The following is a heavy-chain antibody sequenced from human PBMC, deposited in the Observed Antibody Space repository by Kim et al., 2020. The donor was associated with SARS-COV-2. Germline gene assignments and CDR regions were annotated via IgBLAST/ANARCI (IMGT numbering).Heavy chain of an antibody. CDR3: ATKFGHGAYPLHY. V-gene: IGHV1-8*01. D-gene: IGHD3-16*01. J-gene: IGHJ4*02. Sequence: YDQGSQGRVSMTRDTSISTAYMELTSLRSEDTAIYYCATKFGHGAYPLHYWGQGTLVTVSS.